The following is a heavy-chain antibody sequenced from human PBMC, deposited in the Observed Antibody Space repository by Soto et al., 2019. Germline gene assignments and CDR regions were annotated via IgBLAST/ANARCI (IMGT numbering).Heavy chain of an antibody. CDR3: AKDKRVRGVYDY. V-gene: IGHV3-23*01. CDR1: GLTFSSYA. D-gene: IGHD3-10*01. CDR2: ISGSGGSK. J-gene: IGHJ4*02. Sequence: EVQLLESGGGLVQPGGSLRLSCAASGLTFSSYAMSWVRQAPGKGLEWVSAISGSGGSKYYADSVNGRFTISSDNSKNTPYQQMNSVRAEDTAVYYCAKDKRVRGVYDYWGQGTLVTVSS.